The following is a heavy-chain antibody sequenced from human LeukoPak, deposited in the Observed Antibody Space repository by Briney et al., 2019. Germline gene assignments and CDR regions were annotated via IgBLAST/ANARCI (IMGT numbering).Heavy chain of an antibody. CDR3: ARSNGYGLIDI. CDR2: IFYSGST. Sequence: PSETLSLTCTVSGGSISSSSLYYWGWIRQPPGKALEWIGNIFYSGSTYYSPSLKSRVTISLDTSRNQFSLKLNSVTAADTAVYYCARSNGYGLIDIWGQGTMVTVSS. D-gene: IGHD3-22*01. V-gene: IGHV4-39*07. J-gene: IGHJ3*02. CDR1: GGSISSSSLYY.